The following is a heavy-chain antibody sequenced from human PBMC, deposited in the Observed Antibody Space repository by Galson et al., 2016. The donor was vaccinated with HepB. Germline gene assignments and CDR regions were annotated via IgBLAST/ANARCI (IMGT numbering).Heavy chain of an antibody. Sequence: SLRLSCAASGFTFSSYAMSWVRQSPGEGLEWVSSISSSGEHISYADSVKGRFNNSRDNSKNTMSLLMSSLRADDTAIYYCAKVGFSDLDYWGQGTLVTVSS. CDR3: AKVGFSDLDY. D-gene: IGHD1-26*01. CDR1: GFTFSSYA. J-gene: IGHJ4*02. CDR2: ISSSGEHI. V-gene: IGHV3-23*01.